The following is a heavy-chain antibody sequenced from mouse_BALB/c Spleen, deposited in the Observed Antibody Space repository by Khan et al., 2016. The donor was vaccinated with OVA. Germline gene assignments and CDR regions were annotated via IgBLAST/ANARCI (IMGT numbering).Heavy chain of an antibody. V-gene: IGHV1-77*01. CDR3: ARRNYFGYTFAY. D-gene: IGHD1-2*01. J-gene: IGHJ3*01. CDR2: ISPGSGDT. Sequence: QVQLKQSGAELARPGASVKLSCKASGYTFSDYYINWVKQRTGQGLEWIGEISPGSGDTYYNEKFKGKATLTADKSSSTAYMLLSSLTSEASAVYFCARRNYFGYTFAYWGQGTLVTVSA. CDR1: GYTFSDYY.